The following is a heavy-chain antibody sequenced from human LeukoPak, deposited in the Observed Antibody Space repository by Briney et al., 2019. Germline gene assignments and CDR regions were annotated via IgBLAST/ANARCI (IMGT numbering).Heavy chain of an antibody. CDR2: ISGSGAHT. D-gene: IGHD2-2*01. CDR1: GIMFSDYS. J-gene: IGHJ6*02. Sequence: GASLRLSCAASGIMFSDYSMSWVRQAPGKGLEWVSIISGSGAHTYYAASVTGRFTLSRDNSKNILFLRMDSLRVEDTAVYFCAKMYHMHTSYYYGIDVWGHGTAVTVSS. CDR3: AKMYHMHTSYYYGIDV. V-gene: IGHV3-23*01.